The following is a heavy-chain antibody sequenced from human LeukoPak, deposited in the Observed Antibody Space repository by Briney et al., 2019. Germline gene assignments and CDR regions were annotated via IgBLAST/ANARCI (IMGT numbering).Heavy chain of an antibody. D-gene: IGHD3-10*01. CDR3: ARFDPGVHPGDY. CDR2: IIPILGIA. J-gene: IGHJ4*02. Sequence: SVKVSCEASGGTFSSYAISWVRQAPGQGLEWMGRIIPILGIANYAQKFQGRVTITADKSTSTAYMELSSLRSDDTAVYYCARFDPGVHPGDYWGQGTLVTVSS. CDR1: GGTFSSYA. V-gene: IGHV1-69*04.